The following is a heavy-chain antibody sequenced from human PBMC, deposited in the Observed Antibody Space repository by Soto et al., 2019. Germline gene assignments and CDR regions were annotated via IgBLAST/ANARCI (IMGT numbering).Heavy chain of an antibody. CDR3: AGEHVVMFASYEAFNV. V-gene: IGHV3-48*03. CDR1: GFALDTYD. Sequence: EEQLLESGGDLVQPGGSLSLSCTSSGFALDTYDMNWVRLAPGKDPESMSHIATGGDRIYYADSLKGRFTISRDNARNSLYLQMNSLRDDDTALYYCAGEHVVMFASYEAFNVWGQGTVVTVSS. CDR2: IATGGDRI. D-gene: IGHD2-21*01. J-gene: IGHJ3*01.